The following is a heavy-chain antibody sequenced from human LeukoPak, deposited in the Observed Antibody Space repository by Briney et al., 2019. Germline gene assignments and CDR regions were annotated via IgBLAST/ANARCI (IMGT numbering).Heavy chain of an antibody. Sequence: PGGSLRLSCAASGFIFSSYWMSWVRQAPGKGLERVANIKQDGSEKYYVGSVKGRFTISRDNAKNSLFLQMNSLRAEDTAVYYCARHVRFEGVDYWGQGTLVTVSS. D-gene: IGHD3-3*01. CDR1: GFIFSSYW. J-gene: IGHJ4*02. CDR2: IKQDGSEK. V-gene: IGHV3-7*01. CDR3: ARHVRFEGVDY.